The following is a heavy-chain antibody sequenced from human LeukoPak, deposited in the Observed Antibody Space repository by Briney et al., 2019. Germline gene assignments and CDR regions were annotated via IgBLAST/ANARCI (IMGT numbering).Heavy chain of an antibody. D-gene: IGHD1-26*01. J-gene: IGHJ4*02. Sequence: GESLKISCKGSGCSFVTYWIGWVRQMPGKGLEWMGIIYPGNSDTRYSPSFQGQVTISADTSISTAYLQWGSLKASDTAMYYCVRLSVSGFDYWGQGTLVTVSS. CDR2: IYPGNSDT. CDR1: GCSFVTYW. CDR3: VRLSVSGFDY. V-gene: IGHV5-51*01.